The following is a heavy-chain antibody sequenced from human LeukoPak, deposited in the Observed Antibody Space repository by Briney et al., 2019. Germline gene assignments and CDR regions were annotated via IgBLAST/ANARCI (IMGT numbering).Heavy chain of an antibody. J-gene: IGHJ4*02. CDR3: ASLSRYNWNYALGY. Sequence: GGSVKVSCKASGYTFTGYYMHWVRQAPGQGLEWMGRINPNSGGTNYAQKFQGRVTMTRDTSISTAYMELSRLRSYDTAVYYCASLSRYNWNYALGYWGQGTLVTVSS. CDR1: GYTFTGYY. D-gene: IGHD1-7*01. V-gene: IGHV1-2*06. CDR2: INPNSGGT.